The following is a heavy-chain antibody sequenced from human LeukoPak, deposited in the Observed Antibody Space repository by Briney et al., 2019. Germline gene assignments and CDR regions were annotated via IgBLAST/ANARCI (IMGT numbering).Heavy chain of an antibody. V-gene: IGHV4-39*07. Sequence: SETPSPTCTVSGGSPSTSSYYWGWVRQPPGKGLEWIGNIFYSGRTYYSPSLKSRVTISLDTSRNQFSLKLTSVAAADTAVYYCARLLGPLDYVWGSSRSKWGQGTLVTVSS. CDR2: IFYSGRT. D-gene: IGHD3-16*02. CDR3: ARLLGPLDYVWGSSRSK. CDR1: GGSPSTSSYY. J-gene: IGHJ4*02.